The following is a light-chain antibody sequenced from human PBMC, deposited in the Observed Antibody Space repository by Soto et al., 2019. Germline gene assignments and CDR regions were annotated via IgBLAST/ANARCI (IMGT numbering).Light chain of an antibody. V-gene: IGLV3-21*02. Sequence: SYELTQPPSVSVAPGQTARITCGGNRIGSKSVHWFQQKPGQAPVLVVHDDSDRPSGIPERFSGSNSGGTATLTISRVEAGDEADYYCQVWDSRDDHRVFGGGTNSPS. CDR2: DDS. CDR3: QVWDSRDDHRV. CDR1: RIGSKS. J-gene: IGLJ2*01.